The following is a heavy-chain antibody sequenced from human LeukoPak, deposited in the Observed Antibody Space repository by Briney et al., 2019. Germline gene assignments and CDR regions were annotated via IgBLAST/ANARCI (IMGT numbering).Heavy chain of an antibody. CDR1: GFTFSSYW. J-gene: IGHJ3*02. Sequence: GGSLRLSCTASGFTFSSYWMDWVRQAPGKGLEWVANIKQDGSEKYYVDSVKGRFTISRDNAKNSLYLQMNSLRAEDTAVYYCTTDLTTVTFAFDIWGQGTMVTVSS. CDR2: IKQDGSEK. D-gene: IGHD4-17*01. CDR3: TTDLTTVTFAFDI. V-gene: IGHV3-7*03.